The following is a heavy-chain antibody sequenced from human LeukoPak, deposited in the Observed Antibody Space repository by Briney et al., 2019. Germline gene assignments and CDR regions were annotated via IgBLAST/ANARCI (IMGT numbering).Heavy chain of an antibody. CDR1: GYTFTSYG. CDR2: ISAYKGNT. Sequence: ASVKVSCKASGYTFTSYGISWVRQAPGQGLEWMGWISAYKGNTNYAQKLQGRVTMTTDTSTSTAYMELRSLRSDDTAVYYCARLSQNTYSSSWPQDDYWGQGTLVTVSS. CDR3: ARLSQNTYSSSWPQDDY. V-gene: IGHV1-18*01. D-gene: IGHD6-13*01. J-gene: IGHJ4*02.